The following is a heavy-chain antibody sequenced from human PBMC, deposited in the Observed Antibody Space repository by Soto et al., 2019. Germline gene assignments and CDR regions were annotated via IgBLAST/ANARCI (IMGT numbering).Heavy chain of an antibody. J-gene: IGHJ4*02. CDR3: ARGGYCSGGSCYTNY. CDR2: INHSGST. Sequence: QVQLQQWGAGLLKPSETLSLTCAVYGGSFSGYYWSWIRQPPGKGLEWIGEINHSGSTNYNPSLKSRVTISVDTSKNQFSLKLSSVTAADTAVYYCARGGYCSGGSCYTNYWGQGTLVTVSS. V-gene: IGHV4-34*01. D-gene: IGHD2-15*01. CDR1: GGSFSGYY.